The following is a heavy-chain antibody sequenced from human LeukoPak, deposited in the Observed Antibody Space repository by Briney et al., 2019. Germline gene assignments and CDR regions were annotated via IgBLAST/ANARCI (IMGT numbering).Heavy chain of an antibody. D-gene: IGHD2-15*01. V-gene: IGHV3-30*02. CDR1: GFTFSSYG. J-gene: IGHJ3*02. CDR2: IRYDGSNK. CDR3: SSRDTDAFDI. Sequence: EGSLRLSCAASGFTFSSYGMHWVRQAPGKGLEWVAFIRYDGSNKYYADSVKGRFTISRDNSKNTLYLQMNSLRAEDTAVYYCSSRDTDAFDIWGQGTMVTVSS.